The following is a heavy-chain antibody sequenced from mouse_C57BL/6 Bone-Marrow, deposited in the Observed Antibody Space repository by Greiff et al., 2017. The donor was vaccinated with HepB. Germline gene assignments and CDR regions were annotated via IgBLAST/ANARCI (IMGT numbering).Heavy chain of an antibody. J-gene: IGHJ3*01. CDR2: IYPRSGNT. Sequence: QVHVKQSGAELARPGASVKLSCKASGYTFTSYGISWVKQRTGQGLEWIGEIYPRSGNTYYNEKFKGKATLTADKSSSTAYMELRSLTSEDSAVYFCARETGFAYWGQGTLVTVSA. D-gene: IGHD4-1*01. CDR3: ARETGFAY. CDR1: GYTFTSYG. V-gene: IGHV1-81*01.